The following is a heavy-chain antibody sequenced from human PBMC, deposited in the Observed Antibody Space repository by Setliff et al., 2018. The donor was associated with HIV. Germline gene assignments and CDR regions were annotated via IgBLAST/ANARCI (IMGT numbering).Heavy chain of an antibody. Sequence: SETLSLTCSVSGGSISSGSYYWSWIRQHPGKGLEWIGYIFYSGSTTYNPSLKSRLTISIDTSKNRFSLKLKSVTAADTAVYYCAREPATYNGYNWDYYGMSVWGQGTTVTVSS. CDR2: IFYSGST. CDR1: GGSISSGSYY. V-gene: IGHV4-31*03. CDR3: AREPATYNGYNWDYYGMSV. D-gene: IGHD5-12*01. J-gene: IGHJ6*02.